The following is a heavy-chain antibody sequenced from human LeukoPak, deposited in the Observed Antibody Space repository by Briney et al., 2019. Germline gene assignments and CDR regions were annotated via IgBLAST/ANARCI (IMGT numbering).Heavy chain of an antibody. CDR1: GGSISSYY. V-gene: IGHV4-4*07. D-gene: IGHD2-15*01. CDR3: ANICSGGSCLLYGMDV. Sequence: SETLSLTCTVSGGSISSYYWSWIRQPAGKGLEWIGRIYTSGSNNYNPSLKGRVTMSVDTSKNQFSLKLSSVTAADTAVYYCANICSGGSCLLYGMDVWGQGTTVTVSS. J-gene: IGHJ6*02. CDR2: IYTSGSN.